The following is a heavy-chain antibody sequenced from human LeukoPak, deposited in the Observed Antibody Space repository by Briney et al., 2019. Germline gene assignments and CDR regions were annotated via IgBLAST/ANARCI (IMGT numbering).Heavy chain of an antibody. V-gene: IGHV3-30*02. CDR1: GFTFSSYG. CDR3: AKDQYYYDSSGYYYPGY. Sequence: GGSLRLSCAASGFTFSSYGMHWVRQAPGKGLEWVAFIRYDGSNKYYADSVKGRFTISRDNSKNTLYLQMNSLRAEDTAVYYCAKDQYYYDSSGYYYPGYWGQGTLVTVSS. CDR2: IRYDGSNK. D-gene: IGHD3-22*01. J-gene: IGHJ4*02.